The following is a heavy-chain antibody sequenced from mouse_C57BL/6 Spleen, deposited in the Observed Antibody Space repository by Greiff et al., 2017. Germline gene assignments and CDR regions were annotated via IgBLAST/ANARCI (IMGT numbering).Heavy chain of an antibody. CDR1: GYSFTGYY. CDR3: ARRSSYDGYYWYYFDY. J-gene: IGHJ2*01. D-gene: IGHD2-3*01. V-gene: IGHV1-42*01. CDR2: INPSTGGT. Sequence: EVKLVESGPELVKPGASVKISCKASGYSFTGYYMNWVKQSPEKSLEWIGEINPSTGGTTYNQKFKAKATLTVDKSSSTAYMQLKSLTSEDSAVYYCARRSSYDGYYWYYFDYWGQGTTLTVSS.